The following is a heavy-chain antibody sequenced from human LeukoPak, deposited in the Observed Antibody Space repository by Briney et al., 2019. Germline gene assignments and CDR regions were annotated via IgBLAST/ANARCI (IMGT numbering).Heavy chain of an antibody. J-gene: IGHJ4*02. Sequence: SETLSLTCTVSGGSISSGSYYWSWIRQPPGKGLEWIGYIYYSGSTNYNPSLKSRVTISVDTSKNQFSLKLSSVTAADTAVYYCARDVGVRYFDWFLLGYWGQGTLVTVSS. D-gene: IGHD3-9*01. CDR2: IYYSGST. V-gene: IGHV4-61*01. CDR1: GGSISSGSYY. CDR3: ARDVGVRYFDWFLLGY.